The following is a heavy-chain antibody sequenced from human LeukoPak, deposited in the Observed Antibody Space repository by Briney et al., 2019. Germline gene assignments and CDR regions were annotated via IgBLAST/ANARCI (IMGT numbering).Heavy chain of an antibody. CDR3: ARHGYYYYTSGYFGY. D-gene: IGHD3-22*01. CDR1: GGSISSSFYY. Sequence: SETLSLTCTVSGGSISSSFYYWGWLRQPPGKGLEWIGSTYYSGTTYYKPSLKSRVSVSVDTSKNQLSLNLTSVTATDTALYYCARHGYYYYTSGYFGYWGQGILVTVSS. V-gene: IGHV4-39*01. J-gene: IGHJ4*02. CDR2: TYYSGTT.